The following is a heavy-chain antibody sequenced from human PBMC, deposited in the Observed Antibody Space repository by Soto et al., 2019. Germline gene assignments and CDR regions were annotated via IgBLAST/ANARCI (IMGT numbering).Heavy chain of an antibody. D-gene: IGHD6-13*01. CDR1: GYTFTSYY. V-gene: IGHV1-46*01. CDR3: ARGLHISAAAAGSWFDP. J-gene: IGHJ5*02. CDR2: INPSGGST. Sequence: QVQLVQSGAEVKKPGASVKVSCKASGYTFTSYYMHWVRQAPAQGLVWMGIINPSGGSTSYAQKCEGRVSMTRDTSTSTVYMELSSLRSEDTAVYYWARGLHISAAAAGSWFDPWGQGTLVTVSS.